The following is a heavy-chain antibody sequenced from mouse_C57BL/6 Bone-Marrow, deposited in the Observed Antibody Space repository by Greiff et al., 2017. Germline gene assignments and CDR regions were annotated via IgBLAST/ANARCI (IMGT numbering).Heavy chain of an antibody. V-gene: IGHV5-16*01. D-gene: IGHD1-1*01. Sequence: DVMLVESEGGLVQPGSSMKLSCTASGFTFSDYYMAWVRQVPEKGLEWVANINYDGSSTYYLDSLKSRFIISRDNAKNILYLQMSSLKSEDTATYYCARRGGSTDFAYWGQGTLVTVSA. J-gene: IGHJ3*01. CDR3: ARRGGSTDFAY. CDR1: GFTFSDYY. CDR2: INYDGSST.